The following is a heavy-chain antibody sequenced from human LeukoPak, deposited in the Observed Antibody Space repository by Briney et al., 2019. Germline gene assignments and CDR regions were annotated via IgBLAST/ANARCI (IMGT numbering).Heavy chain of an antibody. CDR2: ISGSGGSK. V-gene: IGHV3-23*01. CDR1: GFTFSSYA. D-gene: IGHD1-26*01. J-gene: IGHJ4*02. Sequence: GGSLRLSCAASGFTFSSYAMSWVRQAPGKGLEWVSAISGSGGSKYYADSVRGRFTISRDNSKNTLYLQMNSLRAEDTAVYYCAKDPEDSGSYWPLDYWGQGTLVTVSS. CDR3: AKDPEDSGSYWPLDY.